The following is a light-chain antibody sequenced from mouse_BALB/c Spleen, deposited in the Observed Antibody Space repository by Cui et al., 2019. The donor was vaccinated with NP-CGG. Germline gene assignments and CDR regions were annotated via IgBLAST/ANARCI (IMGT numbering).Light chain of an antibody. J-gene: IGLJ1*01. Sequence: HAVVTPESALTTSPGETAILTCRSSTGAVTTSNYANWVQEKPDHLFTGLIGGTNNRAPGVPARFSGSLIGDKAALTITGAQTEDEAIYFCALWYSNHWVFGGGTKLTVL. CDR2: GTN. CDR3: ALWYSNHWV. V-gene: IGLV1*01. CDR1: TGAVTTSNY.